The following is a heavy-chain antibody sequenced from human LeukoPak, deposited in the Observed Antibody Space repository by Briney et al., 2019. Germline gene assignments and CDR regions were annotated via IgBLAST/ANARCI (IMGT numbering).Heavy chain of an antibody. D-gene: IGHD3-10*01. CDR1: GGSFSGYY. V-gene: IGHV4-34*01. CDR3: ARGWGVVI. CDR2: INHSGST. Sequence: ASETLSLTCAVYGGSFSGYYWSWIRQPPGKGLEWIGEINHSGSTNYNPSLKSRVTISVDTSKKQFSLNLSSVTAADTAVYYCARGWGVVIWGQGTLVTVSS. J-gene: IGHJ4*02.